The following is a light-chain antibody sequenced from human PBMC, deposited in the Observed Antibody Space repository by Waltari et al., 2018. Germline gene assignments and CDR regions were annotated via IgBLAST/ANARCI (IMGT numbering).Light chain of an antibody. Sequence: SALTQSASVSGSPGQSITLSCTETRANVGRYPLLSWYQRHPGGAPKLLIYEVSERPSGVSIRFSGSKSGKTASLTISGLQPEDEADYYCCAFAGRGFYVFGTGTQVTVL. V-gene: IGLV2-23*02. CDR2: EVS. J-gene: IGLJ1*01. CDR3: CAFAGRGFYV. CDR1: RANVGRYPL.